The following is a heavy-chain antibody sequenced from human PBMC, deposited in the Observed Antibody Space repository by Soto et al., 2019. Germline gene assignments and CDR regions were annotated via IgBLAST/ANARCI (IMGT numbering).Heavy chain of an antibody. D-gene: IGHD1-26*01. V-gene: IGHV3-30*18. J-gene: IGHJ4*02. CDR3: AKDGSHPFDY. Sequence: QVQLVESGGGVVQPGRSLRLSCAASGFTFSHYAMHWVRQAPGKGLEWVALMSYDGSNEYYADSVKGRFTISRDNSKNTRYRQMNSLRAQDTAVYYCAKDGSHPFDYWGQGALVTFSS. CDR2: MSYDGSNE. CDR1: GFTFSHYA.